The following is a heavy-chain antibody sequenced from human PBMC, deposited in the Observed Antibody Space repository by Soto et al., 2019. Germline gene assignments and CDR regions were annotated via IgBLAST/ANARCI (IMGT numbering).Heavy chain of an antibody. CDR3: ARGVVMDVGEVIKGDLDT. CDR2: IYFTGST. Sequence: SETLSLTCSVSGDTVNNGDYFWSWIRQSPGKGLEWIGYIYFTGSTYYSPSLKSRLHISMDKSKNHFSLKMTSVTVADTAVYFCARGVVMDVGEVIKGDLDTWCQGLLVT. J-gene: IGHJ5*02. CDR1: GDTVNNGDYF. V-gene: IGHV4-30-4*01. D-gene: IGHD3-10*02.